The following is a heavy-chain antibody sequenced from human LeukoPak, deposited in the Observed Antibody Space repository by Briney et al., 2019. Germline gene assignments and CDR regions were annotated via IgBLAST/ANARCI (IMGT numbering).Heavy chain of an antibody. CDR1: GFTFSDYY. CDR2: INSDGSST. D-gene: IGHD3-10*01. J-gene: IGHJ4*02. CDR3: AREAHMVRGVVDY. Sequence: GGSLRLSCAASGFTFSDYYRSWIRKAPGKGLVWVSRINSDGSSTSYADSVKGRFTISRDNAKNTLYLQMNSLRAEDTAVYYCAREAHMVRGVVDYWGQGTLVTVSS. V-gene: IGHV3-74*01.